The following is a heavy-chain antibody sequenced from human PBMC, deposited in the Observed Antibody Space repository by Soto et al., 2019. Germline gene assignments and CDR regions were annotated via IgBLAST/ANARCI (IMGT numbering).Heavy chain of an antibody. V-gene: IGHV3-33*01. CDR2: IWYDGSNK. Sequence: PGGSLRLSCAASGFTFSSYGMHWVRQAPGKGLEWVAVIWYDGSNKYYADSVKGRFTISRDNSKNTLYLQMNSLRAEDTAVYYCARVRRIFLVRGVIRDVFAFWGRGTMV. D-gene: IGHD3-10*01. CDR1: GFTFSSYG. J-gene: IGHJ3*01. CDR3: ARVRRIFLVRGVIRDVFAF.